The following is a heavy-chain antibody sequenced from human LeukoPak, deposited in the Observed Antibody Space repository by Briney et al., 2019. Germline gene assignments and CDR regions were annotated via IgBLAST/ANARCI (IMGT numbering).Heavy chain of an antibody. CDR1: GGTFSSYA. CDR3: ARGYCSSTSCYEGGYFDL. D-gene: IGHD2-2*01. V-gene: IGHV1-69*01. Sequence: GASVKVSCKASGGTFSSYAISWVRQAPGQGLEWMGGIIPIFGTANYAQKFQGRVTITADESTSTAYMELSSLRSEDTAVYYCARGYCSSTSCYEGGYFDLWGRGTLVTVSS. CDR2: IIPIFGTA. J-gene: IGHJ2*01.